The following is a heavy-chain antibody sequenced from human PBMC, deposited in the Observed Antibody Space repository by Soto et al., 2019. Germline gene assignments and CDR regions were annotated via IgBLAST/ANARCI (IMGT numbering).Heavy chain of an antibody. Sequence: QVQLVQSGAEVKKPGSSVKVSCKASGGTFSSYAISWVRQAPGQGLEWMGGLILIFGTANYAQKFQGRVTITADESTSTDYMELGSLRSEDTDVYYCAPYNPSDYYYNGMDVWGQGTTVTVSS. CDR1: GGTFSSYA. CDR3: APYNPSDYYYNGMDV. CDR2: LILIFGTA. J-gene: IGHJ6*02. V-gene: IGHV1-69*01. D-gene: IGHD1-1*01.